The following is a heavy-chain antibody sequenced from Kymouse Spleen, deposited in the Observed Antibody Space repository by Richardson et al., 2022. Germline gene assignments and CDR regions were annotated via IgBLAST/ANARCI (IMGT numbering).Heavy chain of an antibody. CDR3: AKARYNWNYISLYGMDV. D-gene: IGHD1-7*01. Sequence: EVQLVESGGGLVQPGRSLRLSCAASGFTFDDYAMHWVRQAPGKGLEWVSGISWNSGSIGYADSVKGRFTISRDNAKNSLYLQMNSLRAEDTALYYCAKARYNWNYISLYGMDVWGQGTTVTVSS. V-gene: IGHV3-9*01. CDR1: GFTFDDYA. CDR2: ISWNSGSI. J-gene: IGHJ6*02.